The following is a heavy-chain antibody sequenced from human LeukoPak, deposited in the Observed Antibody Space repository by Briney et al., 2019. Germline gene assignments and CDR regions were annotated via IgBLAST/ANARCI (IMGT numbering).Heavy chain of an antibody. Sequence: GGSLRLSCAASGFTFSSYAMHWVRQAPGKGLEWVANIKQDGSEENYVDSVKGRFTISRDNAKNSLCLQMNSLRAEDTAVYYCARDHRVAGATGSSDYWGQGTLVTVSS. CDR1: GFTFSSYA. D-gene: IGHD1-26*01. V-gene: IGHV3-7*01. CDR2: IKQDGSEE. J-gene: IGHJ4*02. CDR3: ARDHRVAGATGSSDY.